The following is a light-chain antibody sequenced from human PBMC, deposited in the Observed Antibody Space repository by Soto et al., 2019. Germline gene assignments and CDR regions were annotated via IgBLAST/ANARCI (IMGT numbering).Light chain of an antibody. J-gene: IGKJ1*01. CDR3: QQFGGSSRT. V-gene: IGKV3-20*01. CDR1: QGISNTY. CDR2: GAS. Sequence: EIVLTQSPDTLSLSPVERATLSCRASQGISNTYLAWYQQKPGQAPRLLIYGASFRATGIPDRFTGSGSGTDFTLTITRLEPEDFAVYYCQQFGGSSRTFGQGTKVDIK.